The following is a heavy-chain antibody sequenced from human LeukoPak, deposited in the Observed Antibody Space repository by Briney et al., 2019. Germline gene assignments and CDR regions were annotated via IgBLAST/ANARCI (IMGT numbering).Heavy chain of an antibody. J-gene: IGHJ6*03. V-gene: IGHV1-69*05. D-gene: IGHD5-18*01. Sequence: SVKVSCKATGGTFSSYASSWVRQAPGQGLEWMGGIIPIFGTANYAQKFQGRVTITTDESTSTAYMELSSLRSEDTAVYYCAGGLSLTAMANYKDVWGKGTTVTVSS. CDR2: IIPIFGTA. CDR1: GGTFSSYA. CDR3: AGGLSLTAMANYKDV.